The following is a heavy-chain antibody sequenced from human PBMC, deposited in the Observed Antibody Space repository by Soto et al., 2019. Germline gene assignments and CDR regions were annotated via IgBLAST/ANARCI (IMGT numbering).Heavy chain of an antibody. CDR2: INTGNGNT. CDR1: GYTFTNNA. V-gene: IGHV1-3*04. J-gene: IGHJ6*02. D-gene: IGHD6-6*01. CDR3: ARGWQLEGGAMDA. Sequence: QVQLVQSGAEEKKPGASVKVSCEASGYTFTNNAMHWVRQAPGQRHEWLGWINTGNGNTKYSQKFQGRVTITRDTSANTAYMELSSLTSEDTAVYYCARGWQLEGGAMDAWGQGTTVTVSS.